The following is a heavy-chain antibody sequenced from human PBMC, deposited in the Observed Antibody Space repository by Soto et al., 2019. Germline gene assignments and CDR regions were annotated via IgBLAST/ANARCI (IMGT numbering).Heavy chain of an antibody. D-gene: IGHD3-9*01. CDR2: INPNSGGT. V-gene: IGHV1-2*04. Sequence: ASVKVSCKASGYTFTGYYMHWVRQAPGQGLEWMGWINPNSGGTNYAQKFQGWVTMTRDTSISTAYMELSRLRSDDTAVYYCARDCPGDPQDYDIWTGHTSDYGMDVWGQGTTVTVSS. CDR1: GYTFTGYY. CDR3: ARDCPGDPQDYDIWTGHTSDYGMDV. J-gene: IGHJ6*02.